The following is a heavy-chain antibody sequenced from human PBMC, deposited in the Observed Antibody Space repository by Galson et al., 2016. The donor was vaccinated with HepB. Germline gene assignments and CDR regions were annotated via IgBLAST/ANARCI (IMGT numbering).Heavy chain of an antibody. Sequence: SVKVSCKASGRIFSYSAISWVRQAPGQGLEWMGGIIPFDSANYAQKFQGRVTITADESTSTSYMELSSLRSEDTAVYYCARGGRSTPYYGMDVWGQGTTVTVSS. V-gene: IGHV1-69*13. CDR3: ARGGRSTPYYGMDV. J-gene: IGHJ6*02. CDR2: IIPFDSA. CDR1: GRIFSYSA.